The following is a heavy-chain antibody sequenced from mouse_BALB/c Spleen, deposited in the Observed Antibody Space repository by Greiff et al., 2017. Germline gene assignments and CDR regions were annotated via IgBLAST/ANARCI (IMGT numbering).Heavy chain of an antibody. CDR2: ISTYYGNT. CDR3: ARETSSYAMDY. J-gene: IGHJ4*01. CDR1: GYTFTDYA. V-gene: IGHV1S137*01. Sequence: VQLQQSGPELVRPGVSVKMSCKASGYTFTDYAMHWVKQSHAKGLEWIGVISTYYGNTNYNQKFKGKATMTVDKSSSTAYMELARLTSEDSAIYYCARETSSYAMDYWGQGTSVTVSA.